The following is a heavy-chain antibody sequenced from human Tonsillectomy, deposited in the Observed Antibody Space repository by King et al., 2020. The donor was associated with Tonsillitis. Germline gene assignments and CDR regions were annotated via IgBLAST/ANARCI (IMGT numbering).Heavy chain of an antibody. V-gene: IGHV4-39*01. CDR1: GGSISSSSYY. CDR3: ARFGVVTADDAFDI. CDR2: IYYSGST. Sequence: LQLQESGPGLVKPSETLSLTCTVSGGSISSSSYYWGWIRQPPGKGLEWIGSIYYSGSTYYNPSLKSRVTISVDTSKNQFSLKLSSVTAADTAVYYCARFGVVTADDAFDIWGQGTMVTVSS. J-gene: IGHJ3*02. D-gene: IGHD2-21*02.